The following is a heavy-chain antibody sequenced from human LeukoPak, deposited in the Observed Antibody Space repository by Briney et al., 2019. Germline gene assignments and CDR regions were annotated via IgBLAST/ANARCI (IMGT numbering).Heavy chain of an antibody. V-gene: IGHV3-15*07. Sequence: PGGSLRLSCAASGFTFSNYALNWVRQAPGKGLEWVGRIKSKTDGGTTDYAAPVKGRFTISRDDSKNTLYLQMNSLKTEDTAVYYCTTGIQLYGMGVWGQGTTVTVSS. J-gene: IGHJ6*02. CDR3: TTGIQLYGMGV. CDR2: IKSKTDGGTT. CDR1: GFTFSNYA. D-gene: IGHD1-1*01.